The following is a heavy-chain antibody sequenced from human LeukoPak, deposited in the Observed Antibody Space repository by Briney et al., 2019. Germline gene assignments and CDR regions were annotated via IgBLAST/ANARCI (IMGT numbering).Heavy chain of an antibody. J-gene: IGHJ4*02. CDR2: ISYDGSNK. CDR3: ARAEDIVVVVAATY. CDR1: GFTFSFYG. V-gene: IGHV3-30*19. D-gene: IGHD2-15*01. Sequence: PGRSLRLSCVASGFTFSFYGIPWVRQAPGKGPEWVAVISYDGSNKYYADSVKGRFTISRDNSKNTLYLQMNSLRAEDTAVYYCARAEDIVVVVAATYWGQGTLVTVSS.